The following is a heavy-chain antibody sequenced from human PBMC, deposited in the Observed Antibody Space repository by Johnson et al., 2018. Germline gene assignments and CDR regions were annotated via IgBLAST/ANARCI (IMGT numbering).Heavy chain of an antibody. D-gene: IGHD6-6*01. CDR1: GFPFNVHA. V-gene: IGHV3-23*04. CDR3: VKDFVNGNGVYDPFDV. Sequence: VQLVQSGGDLVQPGGSXRLSCVTSGFPFNVHAMSWVRQSPWKGLEWVSTIGTPEQTFDAGSVKGRFIVSRDDSKNTVYLQMSGLRAEDTALYYLVKDFVNGNGVYDPFDVWGEGTMVTISS. J-gene: IGHJ3*01. CDR2: IGTPEQT.